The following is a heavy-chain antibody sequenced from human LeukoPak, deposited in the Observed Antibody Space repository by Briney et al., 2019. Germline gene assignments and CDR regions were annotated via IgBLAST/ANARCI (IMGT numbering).Heavy chain of an antibody. V-gene: IGHV3-43*02. CDR1: GFTFDDYA. Sequence: GGSLRLSCAASGFTFDDYAMHWVRQAPGKGLEWVSLISGDGGSTYYADSVKGRFTISRDNSKNSLYLQMNSLRTEDTALYYCAITSPSESDAFDIWGQGTMVTVSS. J-gene: IGHJ3*02. D-gene: IGHD3-16*01. CDR2: ISGDGGST. CDR3: AITSPSESDAFDI.